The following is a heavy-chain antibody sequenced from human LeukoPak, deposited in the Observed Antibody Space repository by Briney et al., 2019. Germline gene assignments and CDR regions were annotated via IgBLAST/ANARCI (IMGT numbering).Heavy chain of an antibody. D-gene: IGHD2-2*01. V-gene: IGHV4-59*12. CDR3: ARDLTGYCSSTSCYPYYFDY. J-gene: IGHJ4*02. Sequence: SETLSLTCTVSGGSISSYYWSWIRQPPGRGLEWIGYIYYSGSTNYNPSLKSRVTISVDTSKNQFSLKLSSVAAADTAVYYCARDLTGYCSSTSCYPYYFDYWGQGTLVTVSS. CDR2: IYYSGST. CDR1: GGSISSYY.